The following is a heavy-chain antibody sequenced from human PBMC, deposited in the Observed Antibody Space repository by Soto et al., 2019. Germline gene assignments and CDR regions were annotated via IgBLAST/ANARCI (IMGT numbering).Heavy chain of an antibody. Sequence: QVQLQESGPGLVKPSQTLSLTCTVSGGSISSGDYYWSWIRQPPGKGLEWIGYIYYSGSTYYNPSLTSRVTISVDTSKNQFSLKLSSVTAADTAVYYCARDLYCSSTSCYGGDGMDVWGQGTTVTVSS. V-gene: IGHV4-30-4*01. J-gene: IGHJ6*02. D-gene: IGHD2-2*01. CDR3: ARDLYCSSTSCYGGDGMDV. CDR2: IYYSGST. CDR1: GGSISSGDYY.